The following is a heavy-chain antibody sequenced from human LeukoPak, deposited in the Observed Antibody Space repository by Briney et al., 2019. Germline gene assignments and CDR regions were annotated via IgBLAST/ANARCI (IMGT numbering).Heavy chain of an antibody. D-gene: IGHD3-22*01. CDR1: GGSISSSSYY. Sequence: SETLSLTCTVSGGSISSSSYYWGWIRQPPGKGLEWIGSIYYSGSTYYNPSLKSRVTISVDTSKNQFSLKLSSVTAADTAVYYCARYHYYDSSGYIVPDAFDIWGQGTMVTVSS. J-gene: IGHJ3*02. CDR2: IYYSGST. V-gene: IGHV4-39*07. CDR3: ARYHYYDSSGYIVPDAFDI.